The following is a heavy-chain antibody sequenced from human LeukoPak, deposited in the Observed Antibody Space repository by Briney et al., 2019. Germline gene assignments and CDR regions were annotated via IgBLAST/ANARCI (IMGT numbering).Heavy chain of an antibody. Sequence: PSETLSLTCTVSGGSISSGSYYWSWIRQPAGKGLEWIGRIYTSGSTNYNPSLKSRVTISVDTSKNQFSLKLSSVTAADTAVYYCARMDRGSGSSFDYWGQGTLVTVSS. CDR2: IYTSGST. CDR3: ARMDRGSGSSFDY. CDR1: GGSISSGSYY. J-gene: IGHJ4*02. V-gene: IGHV4-61*02. D-gene: IGHD3-10*01.